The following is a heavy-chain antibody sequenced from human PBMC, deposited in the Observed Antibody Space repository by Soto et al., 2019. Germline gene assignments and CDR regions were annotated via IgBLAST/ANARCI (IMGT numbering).Heavy chain of an antibody. CDR2: IYHSGST. V-gene: IGHV4-30-2*01. Sequence: QLQLQESGSGLVKPSQTLSLTCAVSGGSISSGGYSWSWIRQPPGKGLEGIGYIYHSGSTYYNPSLKSRVTISVDRSKNQFSLKLSSVTAADTAVYYCARGGLYCTNGVCYSDAFDIWGQGTMVTVSS. CDR3: ARGGLYCTNGVCYSDAFDI. J-gene: IGHJ3*02. CDR1: GGSISSGGYS. D-gene: IGHD2-8*01.